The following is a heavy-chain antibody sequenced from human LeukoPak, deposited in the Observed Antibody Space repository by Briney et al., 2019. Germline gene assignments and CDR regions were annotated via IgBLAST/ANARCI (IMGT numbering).Heavy chain of an antibody. Sequence: GASVKVSCKASGGTFSSYAISWVRQAPGQGLEWMGRIIPIFGTANYAQKFQGRVTITTDESTSTAYMELSSLRSEDTAVYYCALTTGVGVDYWGQGTLVTVSS. CDR2: IIPIFGTA. J-gene: IGHJ4*02. CDR1: GGTFSSYA. V-gene: IGHV1-69*05. D-gene: IGHD4-23*01. CDR3: ALTTGVGVDY.